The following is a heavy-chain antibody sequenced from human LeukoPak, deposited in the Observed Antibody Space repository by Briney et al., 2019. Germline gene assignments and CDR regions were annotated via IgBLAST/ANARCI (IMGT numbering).Heavy chain of an antibody. V-gene: IGHV4-39*07. CDR3: ARVYYDSSGYYRYYYYYYMDV. CDR1: GGSISSSSYY. Sequence: SETLSLTCTVSGGSISSSSYYWGWIRQPPGKGLEWIGSIYYSGSTYYNPSLKSRVTISVDTSKNQFSLKLSSVTAADTAVYYCARVYYDSSGYYRYYYYYYMDVWGKGTTVTVSS. J-gene: IGHJ6*03. CDR2: IYYSGST. D-gene: IGHD3-22*01.